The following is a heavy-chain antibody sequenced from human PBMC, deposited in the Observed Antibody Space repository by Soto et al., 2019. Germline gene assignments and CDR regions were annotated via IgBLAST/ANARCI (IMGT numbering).Heavy chain of an antibody. V-gene: IGHV3-30-3*01. D-gene: IGHD3-9*01. CDR2: ISYDGSNK. Sequence: PGGSLRLSCAASGFTFSSYAMHWVRQAPGKGLEWVAVISYDGSNKYYADSVKGRFTISRDNSKNTLYLQMNSLRAEDTAVYYCARDPSERHYDILTGYYYPLYYGMDVWGQGTTVTVSS. CDR3: ARDPSERHYDILTGYYYPLYYGMDV. J-gene: IGHJ6*02. CDR1: GFTFSSYA.